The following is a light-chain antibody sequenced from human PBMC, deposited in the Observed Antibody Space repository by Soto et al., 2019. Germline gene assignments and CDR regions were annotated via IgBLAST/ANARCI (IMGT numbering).Light chain of an antibody. V-gene: IGKV3-20*01. J-gene: IGKJ2*01. CDR2: GAS. CDR3: QQYGCSRPYT. CDR1: QSVSSSY. Sequence: EIVLTHSLGTLSLSPGERATLSCRASQSVSSSYLAWYHQKPVQAPRLLIYGASSTATGIPDTFSGSGSGTDFTLTISRLEPEDVVVYYCQQYGCSRPYTFGQGTKLEIK.